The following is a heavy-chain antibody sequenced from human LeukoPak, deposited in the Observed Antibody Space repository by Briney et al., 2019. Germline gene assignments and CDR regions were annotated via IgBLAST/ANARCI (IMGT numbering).Heavy chain of an antibody. CDR1: GGSISSGGYS. V-gene: IGHV4-30-2*01. CDR2: IYHSGST. J-gene: IGHJ4*02. D-gene: IGHD3-3*01. Sequence: SQTLSLTCAVSGGSISSGGYSWSWIRQPPGKGLEWIGYIYHSGSTYYNPSLKSRVTISVDRSKNQFSLKLSSVTAADTAAYYCARLYYDFPLYYFDYWGQGTLVTVSS. CDR3: ARLYYDFPLYYFDY.